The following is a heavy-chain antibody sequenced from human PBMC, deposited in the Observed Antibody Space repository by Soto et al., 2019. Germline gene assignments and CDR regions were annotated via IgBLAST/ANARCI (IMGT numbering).Heavy chain of an antibody. CDR2: MNPNSGNT. Sequence: QVQLAQSGAEVKKPGASVKVSCNASGYTFTSYDINWVRQATGQGLEWMGWMNPNSGNTGYAQKFQGRVSMTRNTSISTAYMELSSLRSEDTAVYYCARGQLASSGREYFQHWGQGTLVTVSS. D-gene: IGHD6-19*01. J-gene: IGHJ1*01. V-gene: IGHV1-8*01. CDR3: ARGQLASSGREYFQH. CDR1: GYTFTSYD.